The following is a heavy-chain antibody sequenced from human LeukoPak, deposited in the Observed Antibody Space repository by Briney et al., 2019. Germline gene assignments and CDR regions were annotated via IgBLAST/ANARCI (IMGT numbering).Heavy chain of an antibody. J-gene: IGHJ4*02. D-gene: IGHD1-26*01. CDR2: ISYDGSYK. CDR3: ARDGSYSGSHNDY. Sequence: GGSLRLSCAASGFTFSSYAMHWVRQAPGKGLEGVAVISYDGSYKYSADSVKGRFTISRDKSQNTLYLQMSSLRAEDTAVYYCARDGSYSGSHNDYWGQGTLVTVSS. CDR1: GFTFSSYA. V-gene: IGHV3-30*15.